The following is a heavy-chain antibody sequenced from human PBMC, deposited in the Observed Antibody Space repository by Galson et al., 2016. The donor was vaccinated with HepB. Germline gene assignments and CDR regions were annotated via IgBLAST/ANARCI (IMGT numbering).Heavy chain of an antibody. D-gene: IGHD1-26*01. V-gene: IGHV3-53*01. J-gene: IGHJ4*02. Sequence: SLRLSCAASGFSVTGSYMTWVRQAPGKGLDWVSVIYSGDSSYYADSVTGRFTISRDHSKNTLFLEMNSLRAEDTAVYYCATMGAALIRSGSVSFDIWGQGALVTVSS. CDR2: IYSGDSS. CDR3: ATMGAALIRSGSVSFDI. CDR1: GFSVTGSY.